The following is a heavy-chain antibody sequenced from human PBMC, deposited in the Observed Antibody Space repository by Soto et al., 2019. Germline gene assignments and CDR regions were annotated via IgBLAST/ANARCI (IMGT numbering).Heavy chain of an antibody. CDR2: ISAYNGKT. D-gene: IGHD3-22*01. CDR3: AKTRRFLIVVPIGNDAFYL. V-gene: IGHV1-18*01. J-gene: IGHJ3*01. Sequence: ASVKVSCKASGYNFDNYGISWVRQAPGQGLEWMGWISAYNGKTDYAQRFRGRVTMTTDTSTSTAYMELRRLRSDDSALYYCAKTRRFLIVVPIGNDAFYLWGQGTMVPVSS. CDR1: GYNFDNYG.